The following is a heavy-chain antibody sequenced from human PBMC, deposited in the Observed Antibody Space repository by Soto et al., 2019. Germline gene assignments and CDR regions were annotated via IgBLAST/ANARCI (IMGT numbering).Heavy chain of an antibody. CDR3: ARDHNTMVRGVITHWFDP. J-gene: IGHJ5*02. CDR1: GGSISSYY. V-gene: IGHV4-59*01. CDR2: IYYSGST. Sequence: PSETLSLTCTVSGGSISSYYWSWIRQPPGKGLEWIGYIYYSGSTNYSPSLKSRVTISVDTSKNQFSLKLSSVTAADTAVYYCARDHNTMVRGVITHWFDPWGQGTLVTVSS. D-gene: IGHD3-10*01.